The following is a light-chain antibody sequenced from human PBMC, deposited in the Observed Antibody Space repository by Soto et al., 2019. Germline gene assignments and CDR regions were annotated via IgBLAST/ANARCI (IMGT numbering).Light chain of an antibody. CDR1: STAVDDYNF. Sequence: QSALTQPRSVSGSPGQSVTISCTGISTAVDDYNFISWFQQHPGKAPKLMIYDVTKRPSGVPDRFSRYKSGNTASLTISGIQTEDEADYYCCSYAGFSITVIFGGGTKVTVL. CDR3: CSYAGFSITVI. CDR2: DVT. J-gene: IGLJ2*01. V-gene: IGLV2-11*01.